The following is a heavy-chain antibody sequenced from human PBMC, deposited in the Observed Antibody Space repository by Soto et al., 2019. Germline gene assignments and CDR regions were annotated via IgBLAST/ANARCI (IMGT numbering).Heavy chain of an antibody. CDR2: INPNSGGT. V-gene: IGHV1-2*02. Sequence: GASVKVSCKASGGTFSSYAISWVRQAPGQGLEWMGWINPNSGGTNYAQKFQGRVTMTRDTSISTAYMELSRLRSDDTAVYYCARTKDGLHAFDIWGQGTMVTVSS. CDR3: ARTKDGLHAFDI. CDR1: GGTFSSYA. D-gene: IGHD2-15*01. J-gene: IGHJ3*02.